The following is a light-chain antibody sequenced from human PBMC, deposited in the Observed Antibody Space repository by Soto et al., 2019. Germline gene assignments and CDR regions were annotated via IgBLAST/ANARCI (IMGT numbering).Light chain of an antibody. Sequence: DIPMTQSPSTLSASVGDRVTITCRASQSVSSWLAWYQQKPGKAPNLLIYDASSLERGVPSRFSGSGSGTEFTLTISSLQPDDFATYYCQHYNNYPYTFGQGTKLEIK. CDR3: QHYNNYPYT. J-gene: IGKJ2*01. CDR2: DAS. CDR1: QSVSSW. V-gene: IGKV1-5*01.